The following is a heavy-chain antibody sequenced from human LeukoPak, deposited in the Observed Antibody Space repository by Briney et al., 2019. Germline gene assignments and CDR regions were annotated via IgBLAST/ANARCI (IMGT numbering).Heavy chain of an antibody. CDR1: GGSISSSSYN. V-gene: IGHV4-39*07. D-gene: IGHD3-22*01. Sequence: SETLSLTCTVSGGSISSSSYNWGWIRQPPGKGLEWIASIYYSGTTYYNPSLKSRVTISVDTSKNQFSLKLNSVTAADTAVYYCATEYSSSPHYWGQGALVTVSS. CDR2: IYYSGTT. J-gene: IGHJ4*02. CDR3: ATEYSSSPHY.